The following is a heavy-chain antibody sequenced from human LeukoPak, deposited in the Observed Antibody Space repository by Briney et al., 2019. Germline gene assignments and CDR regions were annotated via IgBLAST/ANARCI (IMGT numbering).Heavy chain of an antibody. D-gene: IGHD5-18*01. CDR2: MSAYNGKT. Sequence: GASVKVSCKASGYSSTSYGFNWVRQAPGQGLEWMGWMSAYNGKTNYAHSLQGRVTVTADTPTSTAYMELRSLRSEDTAVYYCARGMGYSYGHPQGAFDIWGQGTMVTVSS. CDR3: ARGMGYSYGHPQGAFDI. J-gene: IGHJ3*02. V-gene: IGHV1-18*01. CDR1: GYSSTSYG.